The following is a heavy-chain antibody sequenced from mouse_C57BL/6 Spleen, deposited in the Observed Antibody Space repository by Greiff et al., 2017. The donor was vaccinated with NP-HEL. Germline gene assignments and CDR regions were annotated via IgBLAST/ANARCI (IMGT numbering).Heavy chain of an antibody. D-gene: IGHD3-3*01. V-gene: IGHV5-4*01. Sequence: EVMLVESGGGLVKPGGSLKLSCAASGFTFSSYAMSWVRQTPEKRLEWVATISDGGSYTYYPDNVKGRFTISRDNAKNNLYLQMSHLKSEDTAMYYCARDGDDWLAYWGQGTLVTVSA. CDR3: ARDGDDWLAY. CDR2: ISDGGSYT. J-gene: IGHJ3*01. CDR1: GFTFSSYA.